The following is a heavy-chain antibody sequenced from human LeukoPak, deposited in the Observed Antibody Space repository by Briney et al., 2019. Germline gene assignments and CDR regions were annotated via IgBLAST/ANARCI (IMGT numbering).Heavy chain of an antibody. V-gene: IGHV3-74*03. J-gene: IGHJ4*02. CDR1: GFTFIIYW. Sequence: GGSLRLSCEASGFTFIIYWMDWVRQAPGKGLEWVSRVSNDGSATTYADSVKGRFTISRDNAKNTVYLQMNSLRAEDTAVYYCASDFQQAGSDYWGQGTLVTVSS. CDR3: ASDFQQAGSDY. D-gene: IGHD6-13*01. CDR2: VSNDGSAT.